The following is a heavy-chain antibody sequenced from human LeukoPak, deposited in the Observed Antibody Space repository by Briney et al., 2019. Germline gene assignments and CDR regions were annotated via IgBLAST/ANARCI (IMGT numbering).Heavy chain of an antibody. D-gene: IGHD3-3*01. J-gene: IGHJ6*03. Sequence: SETLSLTCAVYGGSFSGYYWSWIRQPPGKGLEWIGEINHSGSTNYNPSLKSRVTISVDTSKNQFSLKLSSVTAADTAVYYCARGLSPDFWSGYYPFYYYYYMDVWGKGTTVTVSS. CDR3: ARGLSPDFWSGYYPFYYYYYMDV. CDR2: INHSGST. V-gene: IGHV4-34*01. CDR1: GGSFSGYY.